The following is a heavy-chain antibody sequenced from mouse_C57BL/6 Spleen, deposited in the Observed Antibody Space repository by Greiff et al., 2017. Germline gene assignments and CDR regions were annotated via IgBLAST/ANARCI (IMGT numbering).Heavy chain of an antibody. CDR2: IWSDGST. V-gene: IGHV2-6*03. D-gene: IGHD3-2*02. CDR1: GFSLTSYG. J-gene: IGHJ3*01. Sequence: VKVVESGPGLVAPSQSLSITCTVSGFSLTSYGVHWVRQPPGKGLEWLVVIWSDGSTTYNSALKSRLSISKDNSKSQVFLKMNSLQTDDTAMYYCASPLDSSGYGFAYWGQGTLVTVSA. CDR3: ASPLDSSGYGFAY.